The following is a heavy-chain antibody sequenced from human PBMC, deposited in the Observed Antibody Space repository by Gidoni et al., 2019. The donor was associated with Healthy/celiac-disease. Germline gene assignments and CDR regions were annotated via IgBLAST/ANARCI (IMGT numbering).Heavy chain of an antibody. V-gene: IGHV3-30*03. CDR1: GFTFSTYG. CDR3: AGGYCTRGICYILDY. CDR2: ISYDGSNK. Sequence: QVQLVASGGGVVQPGRSLRLSCAPSGFTFSTYGMAWVRQAPGKGLEWVAVISYDGSNKYYADSVKGRFTISRDNSKDTLYLQMNSLRAEDSAVYYGAGGYCTRGICYILDYWGQGTLVTVSS. D-gene: IGHD2-8*02. J-gene: IGHJ4*02.